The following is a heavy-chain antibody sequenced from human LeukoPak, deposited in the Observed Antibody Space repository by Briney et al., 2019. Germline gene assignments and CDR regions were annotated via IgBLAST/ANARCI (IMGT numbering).Heavy chain of an antibody. CDR1: GFTVSTNY. CDR3: ARYDYGRSGFDY. D-gene: IGHD5-12*01. V-gene: IGHV3-66*01. Sequence: GGSLRLSCAASGFTVSTNYMTWVRQAPGKGLGWVSVIYSGGTTYYADSVKGRFSISRDNSKNTLYLQMNSLRAEDTAVYYCARYDYGRSGFDYWGQGTLVTVSS. CDR2: IYSGGTT. J-gene: IGHJ4*02.